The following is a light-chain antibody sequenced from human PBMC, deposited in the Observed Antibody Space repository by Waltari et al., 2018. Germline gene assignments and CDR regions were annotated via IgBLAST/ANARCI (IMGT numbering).Light chain of an antibody. J-gene: IGKJ4*01. CDR1: QSVNGK. Sequence: EIVMTQSPATLSVSPGERATLSCRASQSVNGKLAWYQQKPGQAPRLVIYDASTRATGIPARFSGSGSGTEFTLTISSLQSEDFAVYYCQQYNNWPLTFGGGTKVEIK. CDR2: DAS. V-gene: IGKV3-15*01. CDR3: QQYNNWPLT.